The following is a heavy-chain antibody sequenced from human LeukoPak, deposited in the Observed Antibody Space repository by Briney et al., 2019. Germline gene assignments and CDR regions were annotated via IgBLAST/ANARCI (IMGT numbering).Heavy chain of an antibody. CDR1: GGSISSDDYY. CDR3: AGDPVLPAAIGD. CDR2: IYYSGNT. Sequence: SETLSLTCTVSGGSISSDDYYWSWIRQPPGKGLEWIGYIYYSGNTYYNPSLKSRATISVDTSKNQFSLKLSSVTAADTAVYYCAGDPVLPAAIGDGGQGTLVTVS. J-gene: IGHJ4*02. V-gene: IGHV4-30-4*01. D-gene: IGHD2-2*01.